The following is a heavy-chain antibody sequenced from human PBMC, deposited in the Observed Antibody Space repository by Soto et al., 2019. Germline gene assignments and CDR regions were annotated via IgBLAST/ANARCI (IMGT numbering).Heavy chain of an antibody. CDR3: ARSGDNFNVLDY. Sequence: GSLRLSCAASGFTFSDYYMSWVRQAPGRGLEWISYSSNSGTFARYATSVKGRFSISRDNANNSLYLEMNSLRVEDTAVYYCARSGDNFNVLDYWGQGTPVTVSS. D-gene: IGHD1-1*01. J-gene: IGHJ4*02. CDR2: SSNSGTFA. CDR1: GFTFSDYY. V-gene: IGHV3-11*06.